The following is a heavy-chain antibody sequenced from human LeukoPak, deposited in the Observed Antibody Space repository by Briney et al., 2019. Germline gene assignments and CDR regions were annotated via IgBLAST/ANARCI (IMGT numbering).Heavy chain of an antibody. J-gene: IGHJ4*02. Sequence: TGGSLRLSCAASGFTFSSYAMSWVRQAPGKGLEWVSAISGSGGSTYYADSVKGRFTNSRDNSKNTLYLQMNSLRAEDTAVYYCAKDRIAVADFDYWGQGTLVTVSS. CDR2: ISGSGGST. V-gene: IGHV3-23*01. D-gene: IGHD6-19*01. CDR3: AKDRIAVADFDY. CDR1: GFTFSSYA.